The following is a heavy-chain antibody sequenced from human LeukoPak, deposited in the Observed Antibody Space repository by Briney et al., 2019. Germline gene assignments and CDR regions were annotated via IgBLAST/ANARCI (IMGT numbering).Heavy chain of an antibody. D-gene: IGHD6-13*01. V-gene: IGHV3-21*01. CDR2: IGSSGSYI. J-gene: IGHJ3*02. CDR1: GFTFSSYH. CDR3: ARDRRCGYSSSCGAFDI. Sequence: SGGSLRLSCEVSGFTFSSYHMNWVRQAPGKGLEWVSSIGSSGSYIYYADSLTGRFTISRDNAKNSLYLQMNSLRAEDTAVYYCARDRRCGYSSSCGAFDIWGQGTMVTVSS.